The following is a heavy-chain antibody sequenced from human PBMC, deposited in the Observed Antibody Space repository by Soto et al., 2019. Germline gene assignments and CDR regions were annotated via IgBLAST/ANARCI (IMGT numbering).Heavy chain of an antibody. D-gene: IGHD3-10*01. V-gene: IGHV1-46*01. CDR1: GYTFTSYY. J-gene: IGHJ5*02. Sequence: QVQLVQSGAEVKKPGASVKVSCKASGYTFTSYYMHWVRQAPGQGLEWMGVINPSDNSTTYAQKFQGRVTMTRDTSTSTVYMELTRLRSEDTAVYYCARARGWFDPWGQGTLVTVSS. CDR3: ARARGWFDP. CDR2: INPSDNST.